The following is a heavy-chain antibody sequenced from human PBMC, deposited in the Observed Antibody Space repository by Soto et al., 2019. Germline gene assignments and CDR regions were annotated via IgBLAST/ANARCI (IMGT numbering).Heavy chain of an antibody. CDR2: TYYSGST. CDR1: GGSMIAYY. V-gene: IGHV4-59*01. D-gene: IGHD6-13*01. J-gene: IGHJ4*02. CDR3: ARVRGTAGKRYFDY. Sequence: SSETLSLTCTVSGGSMIAYYLNWMRQPPGKGLQWIEYTYYSGSTTYNPYLKSRVTISVHSSKNQFSLKLDSLTPADTAVYYCARVRGTAGKRYFDYWGPGNLVTLSS.